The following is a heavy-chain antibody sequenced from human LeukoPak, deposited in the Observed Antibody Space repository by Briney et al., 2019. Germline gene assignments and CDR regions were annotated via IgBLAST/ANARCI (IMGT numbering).Heavy chain of an antibody. J-gene: IGHJ4*02. V-gene: IGHV4-38-2*02. CDR3: ARGEDFDWLLPFDY. CDR2: IYHSGST. Sequence: PSETLSLTCTVSGYSISSGYYWGWIRQPPGKGLEWIGSIYHSGSTYYNPSLKSRVTISVDTSKNQFSLKLSSVTAADTAVYYCARGEDFDWLLPFDYWGQGTLVTVPS. D-gene: IGHD3-9*01. CDR1: GYSISSGYY.